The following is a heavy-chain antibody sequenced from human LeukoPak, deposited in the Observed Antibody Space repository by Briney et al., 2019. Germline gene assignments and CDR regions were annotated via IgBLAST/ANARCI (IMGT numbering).Heavy chain of an antibody. J-gene: IGHJ4*02. CDR1: GGSFSGYY. CDR2: INHSGST. Sequence: SETLSLTCAVYGGSFSGYYWSWIRQPPGKGLEWIGEINHSGSTNYNPSLKSRVTISVDTSKNQFSLKLSSVTAADTAVYYCARRLSVVVAPAATHRTRRGSYYFDYWGQGTLVTVSS. V-gene: IGHV4-34*01. CDR3: ARRLSVVVAPAATHRTRRGSYYFDY. D-gene: IGHD2-2*01.